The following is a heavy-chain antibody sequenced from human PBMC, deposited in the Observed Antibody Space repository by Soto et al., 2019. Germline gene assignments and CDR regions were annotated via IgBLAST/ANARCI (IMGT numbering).Heavy chain of an antibody. CDR3: VRDSGAKLRRS. J-gene: IGHJ4*02. Sequence: SVKVSCKASGGTFSSYRINWVRQAPGQGLEWVGGIVPIYRTADYAQKFQGRVTITADESARTSYMELRSLKSQDTAVYYCVRDSGAKLRRSWGQGTLATVSS. CDR1: GGTFSSYR. D-gene: IGHD3-10*01. CDR2: IVPIYRTA. V-gene: IGHV1-69*13.